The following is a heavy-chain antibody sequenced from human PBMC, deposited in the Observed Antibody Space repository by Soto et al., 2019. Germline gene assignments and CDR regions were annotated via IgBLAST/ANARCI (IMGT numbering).Heavy chain of an antibody. CDR3: ARDGSLLGYSSRPQGFDP. D-gene: IGHD6-13*01. J-gene: IGHJ5*02. CDR2: IYYSGST. V-gene: IGHV4-30-4*01. CDR1: GGSISSGDYY. Sequence: PSETLSLTCTVSGGSISSGDYYWSWIRQPPGKGLEWIGYIYYSGSTYYNPSLKGRVTISVDTSKNQFSLKLSSVTAADTAVYYCARDGSLLGYSSRPQGFDPWGQGTLVTVSS.